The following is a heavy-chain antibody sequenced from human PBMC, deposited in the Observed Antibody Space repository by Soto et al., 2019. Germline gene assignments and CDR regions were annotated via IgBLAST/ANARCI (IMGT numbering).Heavy chain of an antibody. CDR2: IYYAGRT. CDR1: GGNMINYY. V-gene: IGHV4-59*08. J-gene: IGHJ6*02. D-gene: IGHD2-2*01. Sequence: PSETISVTWSVAGGNMINYYWSWIRKPPGRGLEWIGFIYYAGRTYYNPSLNSRVTVSIDTSKNQFSLKVTSVTAADTAVYYCARLNGYCISSSCHGHYAMDVWGQGTTVTVSS. CDR3: ARLNGYCISSSCHGHYAMDV.